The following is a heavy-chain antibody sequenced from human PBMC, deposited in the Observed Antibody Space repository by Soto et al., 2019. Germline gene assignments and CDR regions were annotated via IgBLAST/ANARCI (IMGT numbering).Heavy chain of an antibody. Sequence: QIKMVQSGAEMKKPGASVRLSCKASGDTSRSYAVHWVRQAPGQRPEWMGWINPDNSESKTSQKFQGRVTITSDTSATTVYMELSSLGSEDTAVYYCARDGWVTMRHFHIWGQGTMVTVSS. CDR3: ARDGWVTMRHFHI. CDR1: GDTSRSYA. J-gene: IGHJ3*02. V-gene: IGHV1-3*01. CDR2: INPDNSES. D-gene: IGHD4-17*01.